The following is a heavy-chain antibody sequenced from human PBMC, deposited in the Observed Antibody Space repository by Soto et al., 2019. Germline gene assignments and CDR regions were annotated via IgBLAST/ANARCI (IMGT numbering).Heavy chain of an antibody. V-gene: IGHV3-48*02. J-gene: IGHJ5*02. D-gene: IGHD3-3*01. Sequence: EVQVVESGGGLVQPGGSLRLSCAASGFTFSSNSMNWVRQAPGKGLEWISYISSSSSTIYADSVKGRFTISRDNAKNSLYLQMNSLRDDDTAVYYCARVIWSGHLTSDLWGQGTRVTVSS. CDR3: ARVIWSGHLTSDL. CDR1: GFTFSSNS. CDR2: ISSSSSTI.